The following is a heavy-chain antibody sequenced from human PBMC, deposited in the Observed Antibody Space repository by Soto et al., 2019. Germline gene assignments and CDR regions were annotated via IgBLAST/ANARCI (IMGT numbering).Heavy chain of an antibody. CDR2: IWYDGSNK. D-gene: IGHD6-13*01. Sequence: GGSLRLSCAASGFTFSSYGMHWVRQAPGKGLEWVAVIWYDGSNKYYADSVKGRFTISRDNSKNTLYLQMNSLRAEDTAVYYCARGGVGIAAAGMDVWGKGTTVTVSS. J-gene: IGHJ6*04. CDR3: ARGGVGIAAAGMDV. CDR1: GFTFSSYG. V-gene: IGHV3-33*01.